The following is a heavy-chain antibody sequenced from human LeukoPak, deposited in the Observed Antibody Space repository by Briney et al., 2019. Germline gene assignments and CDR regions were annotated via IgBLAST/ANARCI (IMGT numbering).Heavy chain of an antibody. CDR1: GYTFTSYD. CDR2: MNPNSGNT. J-gene: IGHJ5*02. V-gene: IGHV1-8*01. Sequence: GASVKVSCKASGYTFTSYDINWVRQATGQGLEWMGWMNPNSGNTGYAQKFQGSVTMTRNTSISTAYMELSSLRSGDTAVYYCARGFTTVTSPSRRFDPWGQGTLVTVSS. CDR3: ARGFTTVTSPSRRFDP. D-gene: IGHD4-17*01.